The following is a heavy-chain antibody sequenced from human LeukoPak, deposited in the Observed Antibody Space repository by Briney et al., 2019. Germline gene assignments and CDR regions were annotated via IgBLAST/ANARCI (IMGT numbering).Heavy chain of an antibody. J-gene: IGHJ4*02. D-gene: IGHD3-22*01. V-gene: IGHV5-51*01. CDR2: IYPGDYDT. CDR3: ARWAGDSSGYYYVAALD. Sequence: RESLKISCKGSGYSFTSYWIGWVRQMPGKGLEWMGIIYPGDYDTRYSPSFQGQVTISADKSISTAYLQWSSLKASDTATYYCARWAGDSSGYYYVAALDWGQGTLGTVSS. CDR1: GYSFTSYW.